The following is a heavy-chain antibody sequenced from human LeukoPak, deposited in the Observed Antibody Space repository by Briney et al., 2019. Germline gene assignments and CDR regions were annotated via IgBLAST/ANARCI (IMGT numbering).Heavy chain of an antibody. D-gene: IGHD3-22*01. CDR1: GYTFTSYG. CDR3: ATAYDSSGYYFGSFYFDY. J-gene: IGHJ4*02. CDR2: ISAYNGNT. V-gene: IGHV1-18*01. Sequence: ASVKVSCKASGYTFTSYGISWVRQAPGQGLEWMGWISAYNGNTNYAQKLQGRVTMTTDTSTSTAYMELSSLRSEDTAVYCCATAYDSSGYYFGSFYFDYWGQGTLVTVSS.